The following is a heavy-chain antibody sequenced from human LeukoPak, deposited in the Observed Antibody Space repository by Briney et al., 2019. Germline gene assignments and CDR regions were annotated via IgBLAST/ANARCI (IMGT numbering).Heavy chain of an antibody. V-gene: IGHV3-21*01. CDR2: IGGTTPYI. J-gene: IGHJ4*02. Sequence: PGGSLRLSCAASGFTFSSYSMNWVRQAPGKGLEWVSSIGGTTPYIYYADSVKGRFTISRDNAKNSLYLQMNSLRAEDTAVYYCAREADNYGDYAYDYWGQGTLVTVSS. D-gene: IGHD4-17*01. CDR3: AREADNYGDYAYDY. CDR1: GFTFSSYS.